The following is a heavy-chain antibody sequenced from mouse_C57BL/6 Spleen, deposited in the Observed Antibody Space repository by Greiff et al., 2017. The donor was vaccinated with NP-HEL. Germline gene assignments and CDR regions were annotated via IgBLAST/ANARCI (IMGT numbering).Heavy chain of an antibody. CDR2: INPGSGGT. D-gene: IGHD2-1*01. V-gene: IGHV1-54*01. Sequence: QVQLQQSGAELVRPGTSVKVSCKASGYAFTNYLIEWVKQRPGQGLEWIGVINPGSGGTNYNEKLKGKATLTADTSSSTAYMQLSSLTSEDSAVYFCARTGNYVFDYWGQGTTLTVSS. J-gene: IGHJ2*01. CDR3: ARTGNYVFDY. CDR1: GYAFTNYL.